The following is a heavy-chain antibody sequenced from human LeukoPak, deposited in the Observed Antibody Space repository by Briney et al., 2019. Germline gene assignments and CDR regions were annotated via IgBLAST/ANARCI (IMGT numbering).Heavy chain of an antibody. CDR3: ARALAAAVIN. Sequence: PSETLSLTCGVYGGSFSGHFYSWIRQPPGKGLEWIGEITHRGRINYNPSLKSRVAMSVDTSKNHFSLNLTSVTAADTAIYYCARALAAAVINWGQDTRVTVSS. V-gene: IGHV4-34*01. CDR2: ITHRGRI. J-gene: IGHJ1*01. CDR1: GGSFSGHF. D-gene: IGHD6-13*01.